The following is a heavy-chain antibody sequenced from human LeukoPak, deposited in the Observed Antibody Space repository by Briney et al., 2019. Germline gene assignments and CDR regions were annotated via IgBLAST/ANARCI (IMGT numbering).Heavy chain of an antibody. V-gene: IGHV4-59*08. J-gene: IGHJ3*01. CDR1: GGSIGNYY. CDR2: INYSGSI. D-gene: IGHD4-11*01. Sequence: PSATLSLTCSVSGGSIGNYYWNWIRQFPGKGLQWIGFINYSGSINYNPSLKSRVSMSVDTSRNQLSLKLSSVTAADTAVYYCARALGSKNAFDVWGQGTAVTVSS. CDR3: ARALGSKNAFDV.